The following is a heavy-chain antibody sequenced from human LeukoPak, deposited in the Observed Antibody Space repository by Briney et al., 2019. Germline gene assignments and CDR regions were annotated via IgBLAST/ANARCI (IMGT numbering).Heavy chain of an antibody. Sequence: GGSLRLSCVASGFTVSSNYMSWVRQAPGKGLEWVSVIYSGGTTDYKDSVKDRFIISRDNSKNTLYLQMNSLRAEDTALYYCAKSLAPRVGLVVVNAYFDSWGQGTLVTVSS. CDR1: GFTVSSNY. J-gene: IGHJ4*02. D-gene: IGHD6-6*01. CDR2: IYSGGTT. CDR3: AKSLAPRVGLVVVNAYFDS. V-gene: IGHV3-66*01.